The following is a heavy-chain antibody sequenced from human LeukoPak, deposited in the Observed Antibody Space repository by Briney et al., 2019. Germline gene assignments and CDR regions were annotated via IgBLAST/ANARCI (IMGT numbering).Heavy chain of an antibody. V-gene: IGHV4-4*02. CDR2: IYHSGST. D-gene: IGHD6-6*01. CDR1: GGSISSSNW. CDR3: ARRFSPIAARHSPPFDY. Sequence: SETLSLTCAVSGGSISSSNWWSWVRQPPGKGLEWIGEIYHSGSTNYNPSLKSRVTISVDKSKNQFSLKLSSVTAADTAVYYCARRFSPIAARHSPPFDYWGQGTLVTVSS. J-gene: IGHJ4*02.